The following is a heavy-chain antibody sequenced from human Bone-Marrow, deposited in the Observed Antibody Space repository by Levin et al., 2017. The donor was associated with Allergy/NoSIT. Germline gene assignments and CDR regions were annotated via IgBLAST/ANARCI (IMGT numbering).Heavy chain of an antibody. V-gene: IGHV4-39*01. CDR2: IYYSGST. CDR1: GGSLRSSSYY. CDR3: ARLFAAPPLKAAAICYWYFDL. J-gene: IGHJ2*01. D-gene: IGHD2-2*01. Sequence: SQTLSLTCTVSGGSLRSSSYYWGWIRQPPGKGLEWIGSIYYSGSTYYNPSLKSRVTISVDTSKNQFSLKLSSVTAADTAVYYCARLFAAPPLKAAAICYWYFDLWGRGTLVTVSS.